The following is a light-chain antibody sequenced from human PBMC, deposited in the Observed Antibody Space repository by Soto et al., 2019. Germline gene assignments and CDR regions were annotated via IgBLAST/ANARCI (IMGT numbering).Light chain of an antibody. CDR3: QQTYSTPWT. J-gene: IGKJ1*01. CDR2: AAS. V-gene: IGKV1-39*01. Sequence: MQLNQSPSSLSASVGDRVIITCRASQGISSDLAWYQQKPGKAPKLLIYAASSLQSGVPSRFSGSGSGTDFALTISSLQPEDFATIYCQQTYSTPWTFGQGTKVDI. CDR1: QGISSD.